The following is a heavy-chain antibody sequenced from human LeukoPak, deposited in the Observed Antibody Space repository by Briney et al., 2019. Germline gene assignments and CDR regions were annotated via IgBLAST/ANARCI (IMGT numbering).Heavy chain of an antibody. CDR2: ISSSSSYI. CDR1: GFTLSSYS. J-gene: IGHJ4*02. D-gene: IGHD4/OR15-4a*01. V-gene: IGHV3-21*04. CDR3: ARRAGAYSHPYDY. Sequence: GGSLRLSCAASGFTLSSYSMNWVRQAPGKGLEWVSSISSSSSYIYYADSVKGRFTISRDNSKNTLYLQMNSLRAEDTAVYYCARRAGAYSHPYDYWGQGTLVTVSS.